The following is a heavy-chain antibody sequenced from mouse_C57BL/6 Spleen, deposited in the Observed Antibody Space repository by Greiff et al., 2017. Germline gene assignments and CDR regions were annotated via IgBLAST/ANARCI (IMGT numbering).Heavy chain of an antibody. CDR2: IDPEDGDT. V-gene: IGHV14-1*01. Sequence: DVKLVESGAELVRPGASVKLSCTASGFNIKDYYMHWVKQRPEQGLEWIGRIDPEDGDTEYAPKFQGKATMTADTSSNTAYLQLSSLTSEDTAVYYCTYYYGSSFYAMDYWGQGTSVTVSS. CDR1: GFNIKDYY. J-gene: IGHJ4*01. D-gene: IGHD1-1*01. CDR3: TYYYGSSFYAMDY.